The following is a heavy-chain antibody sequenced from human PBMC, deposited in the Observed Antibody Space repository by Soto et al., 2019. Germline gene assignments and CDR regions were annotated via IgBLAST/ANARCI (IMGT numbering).Heavy chain of an antibody. CDR3: ATVRPNITMIVVAHAFDT. V-gene: IGHV1-69*06. D-gene: IGHD3-22*01. J-gene: IGHJ3*02. CDR1: GYTFTSYG. Sequence: SVQDSCKASGYTFTSYGSSWVRQAPGRGRVWMGGIIPIFGTANYAQKFQGRVTNTAEKSTSTAYMELSSLRSEDTAVYYCATVRPNITMIVVAHAFDTWGQGTMVTVSS. CDR2: IIPIFGTA.